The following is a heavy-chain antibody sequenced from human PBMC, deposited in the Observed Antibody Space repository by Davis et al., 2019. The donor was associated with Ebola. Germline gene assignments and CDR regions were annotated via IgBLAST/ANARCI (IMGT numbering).Heavy chain of an antibody. CDR3: ARDQEIAVAAYYFDY. CDR1: GGSISSSNW. Sequence: SETLSPTCAVSGGSISSSNWWSWVRQPPGKGLAWIGEIYHSGSTTYNPSLKSRVTISVDKSKNQFSLKLSSVAAADTAVYYCARDQEIAVAAYYFDYWGQGTLVTVSS. CDR2: IYHSGST. V-gene: IGHV4-4*02. J-gene: IGHJ4*02. D-gene: IGHD6-19*01.